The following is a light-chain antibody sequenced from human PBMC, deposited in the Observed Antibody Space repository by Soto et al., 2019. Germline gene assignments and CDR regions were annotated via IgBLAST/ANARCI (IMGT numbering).Light chain of an antibody. J-gene: IGKJ4*01. CDR2: DAS. V-gene: IGKV1-5*01. CDR3: QQYDSLPLT. CDR1: QSINSW. Sequence: DIQMTQSPSTLSASIGDRVTITCRASQSINSWLAWYQQKPGKAPKVLIYDASNLETGVPSRFSGGGSGTDFTLTISSLQPEDFATYYCQQYDSLPLTFGGGTNVDIK.